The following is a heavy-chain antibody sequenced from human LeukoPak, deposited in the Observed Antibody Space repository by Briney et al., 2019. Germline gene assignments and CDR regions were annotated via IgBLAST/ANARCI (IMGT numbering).Heavy chain of an antibody. CDR3: ARDIYGDEDFDY. Sequence: GGSLRLSCATSGFTFTTYEMNWVRQAPGKGLEWVSYITNSGDIKTYADPVKGRFTMSRDDAKNSVYLQMNSLRPEDTAVYYCARDIYGDEDFDYWGQGTLVSVSS. D-gene: IGHD3-10*01. V-gene: IGHV3-48*03. CDR2: ITNSGDIK. J-gene: IGHJ4*02. CDR1: GFTFTTYE.